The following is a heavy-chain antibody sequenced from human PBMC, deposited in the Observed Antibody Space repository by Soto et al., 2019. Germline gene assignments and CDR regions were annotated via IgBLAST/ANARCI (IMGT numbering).Heavy chain of an antibody. D-gene: IGHD5-12*01. CDR3: ARGWLRAPWMQ. CDR1: GFTFSTYN. V-gene: IGHV3-21*01. J-gene: IGHJ4*02. Sequence: EVQLVESGGGLVKPGGSLKLSCAASGFTFSTYNMNWVRQAPGEGLEWVSSISSSSTYIYYADSVKGRLTISRDNAKNSLYLQMNRLRAEDTAVYYCARGWLRAPWMQWGQGTLVTVSS. CDR2: ISSSSTYI.